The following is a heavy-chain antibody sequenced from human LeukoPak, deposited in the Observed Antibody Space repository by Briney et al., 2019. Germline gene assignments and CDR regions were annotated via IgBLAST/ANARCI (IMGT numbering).Heavy chain of an antibody. CDR3: AKYTSGTSYRGLDQ. V-gene: IGHV3-23*01. J-gene: IGHJ4*02. D-gene: IGHD3-10*01. Sequence: PGGSLRLSCGASGLTVSSYGTSWVRQAPGKGLEWVSTIIGSAVNTYYADSVKGRFTISRDDSKNTVYLQMNSLRAEDTAVYSCAKYTSGTSYRGLDQWGQGTLVTVSS. CDR2: IIGSAVNT. CDR1: GLTVSSYG.